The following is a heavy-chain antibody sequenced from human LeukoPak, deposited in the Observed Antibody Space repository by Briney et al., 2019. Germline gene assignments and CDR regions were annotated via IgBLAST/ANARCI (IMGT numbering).Heavy chain of an antibody. Sequence: HPGGSLRLSCAASGSTFTFYAMSWVRQAPGKGLEYVSTVSNNGGSTSYGESVKGRFTISRDNSKNTLYLQMGSLRVEDMGLYYCARNGYNSAHFDYWGQGTLVTVSS. CDR1: GSTFTFYA. V-gene: IGHV3-64*02. CDR2: VSNNGGST. CDR3: ARNGYNSAHFDY. J-gene: IGHJ4*02. D-gene: IGHD5-24*01.